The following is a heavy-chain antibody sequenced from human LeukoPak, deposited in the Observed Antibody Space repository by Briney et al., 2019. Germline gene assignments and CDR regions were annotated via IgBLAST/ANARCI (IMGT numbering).Heavy chain of an antibody. J-gene: IGHJ3*02. CDR1: GYTFTSYD. V-gene: IGHV1-2*06. Sequence: ASVKVSCKASGYTFTSYDINWVRQAPGQGLEWMGRINPNSGGTNYAQKFQGRVTMTRDTSISTAYMELSKLRSDDTAVYYCALLAAAGTNDAFDIWGQGTMVTVSS. CDR3: ALLAAAGTNDAFDI. D-gene: IGHD6-13*01. CDR2: INPNSGGT.